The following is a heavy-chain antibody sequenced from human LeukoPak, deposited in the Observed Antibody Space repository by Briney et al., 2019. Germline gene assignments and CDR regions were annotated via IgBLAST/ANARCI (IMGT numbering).Heavy chain of an antibody. D-gene: IGHD4-11*01. Sequence: ASVKVSCKASGYTFTDLYIHWVRQAPGQGLEWMGFIRSNTGGTSYARKFRGRVTMTRDTSISTAYMELSGLTSDDTAVYFCARHNYDFDFDYWGQGTLVTVSS. J-gene: IGHJ4*02. CDR3: ARHNYDFDFDY. CDR2: IRSNTGGT. CDR1: GYTFTDLY. V-gene: IGHV1-2*02.